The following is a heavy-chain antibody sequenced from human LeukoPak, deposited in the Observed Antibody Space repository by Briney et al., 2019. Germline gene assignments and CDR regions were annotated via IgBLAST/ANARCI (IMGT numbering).Heavy chain of an antibody. CDR1: GFTFSSYG. CDR3: AKGLTAVVGYDAFDI. V-gene: IGHV3-23*01. J-gene: IGHJ3*02. CDR2: ISGSGGST. D-gene: IGHD6-19*01. Sequence: PGGTLRLSCAASGFTFSSYGMSWVRQAPGKGLEWVSAISGSGGSTYYADSVKGRFTISRDNSKNTLYLQMNSLRAEDTAVYYCAKGLTAVVGYDAFDIWGQGTMVTVSS.